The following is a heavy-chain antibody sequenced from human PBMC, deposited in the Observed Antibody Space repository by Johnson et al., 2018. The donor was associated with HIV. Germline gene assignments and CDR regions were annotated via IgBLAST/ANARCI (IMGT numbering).Heavy chain of an antibody. CDR3: AREAYRAFDI. CDR2: IGTAGDT. V-gene: IGHV3-13*01. Sequence: VQLVESGGGLVQPGGSLRLSCAASGFTVSRYWMSWVRQPTGKGLEWVPTIGTAGDTYYPGSVKGRFTISRDNSKNTLYLQMNSLRAEDTAVYYCAREAYRAFDIWGQGTMVTVSS. CDR1: GFTVSRYW. J-gene: IGHJ3*02. D-gene: IGHD3-16*01.